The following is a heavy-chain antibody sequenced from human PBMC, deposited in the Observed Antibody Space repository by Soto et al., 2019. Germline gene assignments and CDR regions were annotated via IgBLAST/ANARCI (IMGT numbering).Heavy chain of an antibody. J-gene: IGHJ6*02. CDR1: GYTFTRYG. Sequence: ASVKVSCKASGYTFTRYGISWVRQAPGRGLEWMGWISGYNGDANYAQSFQGRVSMTIDTSTTTAYMELRTLTPDDTAVYYCAKNGQPPYYYYGLDVWGQGTTVTVSS. CDR3: AKNGQPPYYYYGLDV. D-gene: IGHD2-8*01. CDR2: ISGYNGDA. V-gene: IGHV1-18*01.